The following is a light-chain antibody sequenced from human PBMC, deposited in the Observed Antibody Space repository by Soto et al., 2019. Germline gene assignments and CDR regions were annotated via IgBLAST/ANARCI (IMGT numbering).Light chain of an antibody. CDR3: QQYSNWPAWT. V-gene: IGKV3-15*01. J-gene: IGKJ1*01. Sequence: EIVMTQSPATLSVSPGERATLSCRASQSVSSNLAWYQQKPGQAPRLLIYGASTRATGIPARFSGSGSGTEFILPISSLQSEDSAVYYCQQYSNWPAWTFGQGTKVEIK. CDR2: GAS. CDR1: QSVSSN.